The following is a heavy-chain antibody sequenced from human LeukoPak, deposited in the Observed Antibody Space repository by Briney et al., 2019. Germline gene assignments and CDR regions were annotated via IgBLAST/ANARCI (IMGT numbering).Heavy chain of an antibody. D-gene: IGHD6-6*01. V-gene: IGHV3-21*01. CDR3: ASGFSSSPYFDY. J-gene: IGHJ4*02. Sequence: GGSLRLSCAASGFTFSSYSMNWVRQAPGKGLEWVSSIGSSSSYVYYADSVKGRFTISRDNAKNSLHLQMNSLRAEDTAVYYCASGFSSSPYFDYWGQGTLVTVSS. CDR2: IGSSSSYV. CDR1: GFTFSSYS.